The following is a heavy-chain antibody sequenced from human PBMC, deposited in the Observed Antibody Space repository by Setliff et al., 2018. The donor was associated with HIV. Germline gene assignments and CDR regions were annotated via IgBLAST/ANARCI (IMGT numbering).Heavy chain of an antibody. CDR2: IYTSGST. CDR3: ARGLSFYDPGGFDY. D-gene: IGHD3-22*01. V-gene: IGHV4-4*09. Sequence: PSETLSLTCTVSGGSISSYYWSWIRQPPGKGLEWIGYIYTSGSTNYNPSIKSRVTISVDTSKNQFSLKLSSVTAADTAVYYCARGLSFYDPGGFDYWGQGTLVTVS. J-gene: IGHJ4*02. CDR1: GGSISSYY.